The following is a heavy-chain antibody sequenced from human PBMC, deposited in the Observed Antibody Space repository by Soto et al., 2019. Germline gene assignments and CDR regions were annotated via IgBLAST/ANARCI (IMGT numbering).Heavy chain of an antibody. V-gene: IGHV1-8*01. CDR2: INPNSGNI. D-gene: IGHD3-10*01. CDR1: GNTFTSYD. Sequence: ASVKVSCKASGNTFTSYDINWVRQATGHGLEWMGWINPNSGNIGYAQKFQGRVTMNRDTAIRTAYMEVSRLRSHDTAVYYCARGRASGSYYILDYWGQGTLVTFSS. CDR3: ARGRASGSYYILDY. J-gene: IGHJ4*02.